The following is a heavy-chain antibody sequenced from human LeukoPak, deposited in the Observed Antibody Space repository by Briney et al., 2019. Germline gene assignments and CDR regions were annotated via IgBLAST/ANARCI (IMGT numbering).Heavy chain of an antibody. V-gene: IGHV1-18*01. CDR1: GYTFTSYG. D-gene: IGHD4-17*01. CDR3: ARGLRYGDYLAPLDY. J-gene: IGHJ4*02. Sequence: GASVKVSCKASGYTFTSYGISWVRQAPGQGLEWMGWISAYNGNTNYAQKLQGRVTMTTDTSTSTAYMELRSLRSDDTAVYYCARGLRYGDYLAPLDYWGQGTLVTVSS. CDR2: ISAYNGNT.